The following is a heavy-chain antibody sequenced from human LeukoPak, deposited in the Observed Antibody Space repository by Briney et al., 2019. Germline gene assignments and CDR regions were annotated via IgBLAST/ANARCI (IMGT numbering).Heavy chain of an antibody. D-gene: IGHD2-15*01. CDR3: ARRGFCSGGSCHSHAFDI. CDR2: IYPGDSDT. Sequence: NPGESLKISCKGSGYSFTSYWIGWVRQMPGKGLEWMGIIYPGDSDTRYSPSFQGQVTISADKSINTAYLQWSSLKASDTAMYYCARRGFCSGGSCHSHAFDIWGQGTMVTVSS. CDR1: GYSFTSYW. J-gene: IGHJ3*02. V-gene: IGHV5-51*01.